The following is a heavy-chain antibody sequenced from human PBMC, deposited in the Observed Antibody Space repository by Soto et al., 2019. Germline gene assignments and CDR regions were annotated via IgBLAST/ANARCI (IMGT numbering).Heavy chain of an antibody. D-gene: IGHD3-22*01. Sequence: PSETLSLTCTVSGGSISSSSYYWGWIRQPPGKGLEWIGSIYYSGSTYYNPSLKSRVTISVDTSKNQFSLKLSSVTAADTAVYYCARLPYYYDDAFDIWGQGTMVNVSS. CDR2: IYYSGST. CDR3: ARLPYYYDDAFDI. V-gene: IGHV4-39*01. CDR1: GGSISSSSYY. J-gene: IGHJ3*02.